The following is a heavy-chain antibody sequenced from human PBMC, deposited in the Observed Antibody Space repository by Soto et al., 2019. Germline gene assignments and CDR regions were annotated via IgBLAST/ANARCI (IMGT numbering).Heavy chain of an antibody. CDR3: ARARGATTLHYFDS. J-gene: IGHJ4*02. V-gene: IGHV3-7*04. D-gene: IGHD1-26*01. CDR1: GFTFSSSW. Sequence: GGSLRLSCEASGFTFSSSWMSWVRQAPGKGLEWVANIKQDGSEKYYVDSVKGRFTISRDNAKNSLYLQMNSLRAEDTAVYYCARARGATTLHYFDSWGQGTLVTFSS. CDR2: IKQDGSEK.